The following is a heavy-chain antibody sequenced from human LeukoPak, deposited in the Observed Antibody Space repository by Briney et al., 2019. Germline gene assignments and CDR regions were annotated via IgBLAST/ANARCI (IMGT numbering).Heavy chain of an antibody. J-gene: IGHJ4*02. D-gene: IGHD2-8*02. CDR2: AYYRSKWYN. CDR3: ARSTGWLNGH. Sequence: SQTLSLTCAISGDSVSSTSAAWNWIRQSPSRGLEWLGRAYYRSKWYNDYAVSVKSRITINPDTSKNQFSLQLKSVTPEDSAVYYCARSTGWLNGHWGQGTLVTVSS. V-gene: IGHV6-1*01. CDR1: GDSVSSTSAA.